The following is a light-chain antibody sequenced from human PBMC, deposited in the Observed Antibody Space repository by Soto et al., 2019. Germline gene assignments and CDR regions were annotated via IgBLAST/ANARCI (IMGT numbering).Light chain of an antibody. CDR3: QQYGSSPLT. CDR2: GAS. CDR1: QSINSN. V-gene: IGKV3-20*01. J-gene: IGKJ4*01. Sequence: IVMTQSPATLSVSPGERATLSCRASQSINSNLAWYQQKPGQAPRLLIYGASSRATGIPDRFSGSGSGTDSTLTISRLEPEDFAVYYCQQYGSSPLTFGGGTKVDIK.